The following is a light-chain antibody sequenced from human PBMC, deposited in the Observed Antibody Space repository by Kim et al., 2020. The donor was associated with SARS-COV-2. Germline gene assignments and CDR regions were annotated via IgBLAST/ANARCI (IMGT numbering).Light chain of an antibody. J-gene: IGLJ2*01. CDR3: QSYDRSLSGSV. V-gene: IGLV1-40*01. Sequence: QRVTISCTGTSSNIGAYYDVHWYQQLPGRAPKLLSHGNTNRPSGVPDRFSGSKSGTSASLDITGLQAEDEAVYYCQSYDRSLSGSVFGGGTQLTVL. CDR2: GNT. CDR1: SSNIGAYYD.